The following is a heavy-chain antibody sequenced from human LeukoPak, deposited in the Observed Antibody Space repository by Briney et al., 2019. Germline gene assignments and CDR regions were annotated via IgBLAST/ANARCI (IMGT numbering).Heavy chain of an antibody. J-gene: IGHJ4*02. CDR2: ISSSSSYI. CDR1: GLTFSSYS. CDR3: ARSPRSMVRGVITHDY. D-gene: IGHD3-10*01. V-gene: IGHV3-21*01. Sequence: GGSLRLSCAASGLTFSSYSMNWVRQAPGKGLEWVSSISSSSSYIYYADSVKGRFTISRDNAKNSLYLQMNSLRAEDTAVYYCARSPRSMVRGVITHDYWGQGTLVTVSS.